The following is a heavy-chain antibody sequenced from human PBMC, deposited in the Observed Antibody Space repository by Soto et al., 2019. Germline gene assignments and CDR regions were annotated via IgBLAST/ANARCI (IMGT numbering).Heavy chain of an antibody. Sequence: SETLSLTGTVSGGSISSSTYYWGWIRQPPGKGLEGIGTFYYSGSTYYNPSLKSRVTISVDTSKNQFSLKLSSVTAADTAVYYCARQRGDYIWGSYRPNWFDPWGQGTLVTVS. D-gene: IGHD3-16*02. CDR3: ARQRGDYIWGSYRPNWFDP. CDR1: GGSISSSTYY. J-gene: IGHJ5*02. V-gene: IGHV4-39*01. CDR2: FYYSGST.